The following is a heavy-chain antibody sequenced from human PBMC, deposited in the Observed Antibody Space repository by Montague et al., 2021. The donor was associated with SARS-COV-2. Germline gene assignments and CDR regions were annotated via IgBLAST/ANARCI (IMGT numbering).Heavy chain of an antibody. J-gene: IGHJ3*02. CDR2: AYYGPSTNSANT. V-gene: IGHV4-59*01. D-gene: IGHD3-16*01. CDR1: GDSISSYY. CDR3: ARTWRFGQSYGLDI. Sequence: SETLSLTCSVSGDSISSYYYNWIRQTPGKGLEWIGYAYYGPSTNSANTNSNPSLKRRVTISLDTSENQFSLKLSSVTAADTAVYYCARTWRFGQSYGLDIWGQGTMVTVSS.